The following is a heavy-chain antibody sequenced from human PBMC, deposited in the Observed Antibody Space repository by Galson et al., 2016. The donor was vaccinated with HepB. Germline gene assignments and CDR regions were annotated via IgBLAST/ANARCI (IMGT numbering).Heavy chain of an antibody. V-gene: IGHV1-3*01. J-gene: IGHJ3*02. CDR1: GYTFIRYP. D-gene: IGHD3-22*01. CDR2: INDGNGYT. CDR3: ARDAEKGDSRGTDAFDI. Sequence: SVKVSCKASGYTFIRYPMHWVRQAPGQRLEWMGWINDGNGYTKYSQKFQGRIKITRDTSASTAYMELSSLRSEDTAVYYCARDAEKGDSRGTDAFDIWGQGTMVTVSS.